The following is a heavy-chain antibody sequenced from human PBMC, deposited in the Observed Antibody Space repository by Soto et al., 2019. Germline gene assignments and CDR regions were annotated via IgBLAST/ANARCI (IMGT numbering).Heavy chain of an antibody. CDR1: GDSLSRADYC. CDR2: ICYGGST. Sequence: PSETLSLTCTVSGDSLSRADYCWSWIRRAPGKGLEWIGYICYGGSTYHNPSLKSRTSMSVDTSKKQFSLTLTSVTAADTAVYYCAREESGLFDYWGQGRLVTVSS. V-gene: IGHV4-30-4*08. D-gene: IGHD5-12*01. CDR3: AREESGLFDY. J-gene: IGHJ4*02.